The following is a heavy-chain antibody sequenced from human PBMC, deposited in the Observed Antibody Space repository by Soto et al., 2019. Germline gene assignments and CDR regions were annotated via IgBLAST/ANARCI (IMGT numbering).Heavy chain of an antibody. CDR2: IYYSGST. CDR1: GGSISSGGYY. J-gene: IGHJ3*02. CDR3: ARDTYYYDSSGQSRLGPLAI. D-gene: IGHD3-22*01. V-gene: IGHV4-31*03. Sequence: PSETLSLTCTVSGGSISSGGYYWSWIRQHPGKGLEWIGYIYYSGSTYYNPSLKSRVTISVDTSKNQFSLKLSSVTAADTAVYYCARDTYYYDSSGQSRLGPLAISGQRTTVPVSS.